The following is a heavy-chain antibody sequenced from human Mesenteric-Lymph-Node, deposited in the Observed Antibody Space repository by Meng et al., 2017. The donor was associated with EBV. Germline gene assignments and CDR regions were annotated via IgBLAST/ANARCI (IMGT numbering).Heavy chain of an antibody. Sequence: QVQLVESGGDWVQPGRSLRLSCAAFGFTFSSYAMHWVRQAPGKGLEWVARISDDGRNKYYADSVKGRFTISRDSSKNTLYLQMNSLTVGDTALYYCATERLFGSGWYFDYWGQGTLVTVSS. CDR2: ISDDGRNK. J-gene: IGHJ4*02. D-gene: IGHD6-19*01. CDR3: ATERLFGSGWYFDY. V-gene: IGHV3-30*14. CDR1: GFTFSSYA.